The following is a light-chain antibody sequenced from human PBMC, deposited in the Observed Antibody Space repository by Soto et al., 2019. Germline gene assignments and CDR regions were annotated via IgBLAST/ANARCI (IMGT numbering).Light chain of an antibody. V-gene: IGKV3-20*01. J-gene: IGKJ2*01. Sequence: EIVLTQSPGTLSLSPGERATLSCRASQSVSSSYLAWYQQKPGQAPSLLIYGASSRATGIPDRVSGSGSGTDFTLTISRLEPGDFAVYYCQQYGSSPYTFGQGTKLEIK. CDR2: GAS. CDR3: QQYGSSPYT. CDR1: QSVSSSY.